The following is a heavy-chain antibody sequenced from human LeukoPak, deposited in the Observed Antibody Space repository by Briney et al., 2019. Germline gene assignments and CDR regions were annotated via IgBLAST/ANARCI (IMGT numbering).Heavy chain of an antibody. V-gene: IGHV3-23*01. CDR2: IDYSGGSS. D-gene: IGHD2-8*01. CDR3: ALPNGVWETDY. Sequence: PGGSLRLSCTVSGFTLSSYEMSWIRQAPGKGLEWVSSIDYSGGSSYYADSVKGRFTISRDDSKNTLYLQMNSLRAEDTAVYYCALPNGVWETDYWGQGTLVTVSS. CDR1: GFTLSSYE. J-gene: IGHJ4*02.